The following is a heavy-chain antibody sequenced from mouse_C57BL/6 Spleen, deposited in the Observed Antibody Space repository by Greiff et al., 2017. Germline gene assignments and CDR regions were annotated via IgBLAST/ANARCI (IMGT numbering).Heavy chain of an antibody. V-gene: IGHV1-82*01. CDR2: MYPGDGDT. Sequence: QLQQSGPELVKPGASVKISCKASGYAFSSSWMNWVKQRPGKGLEWIGRMYPGDGDTNYNGKFKGKATLTADKSSSTAYMQLSSLTSEDSAVYFCARNLLRLSYYAMDYWGQGTSVTVSS. D-gene: IGHD1-1*01. CDR1: GYAFSSSW. J-gene: IGHJ4*01. CDR3: ARNLLRLSYYAMDY.